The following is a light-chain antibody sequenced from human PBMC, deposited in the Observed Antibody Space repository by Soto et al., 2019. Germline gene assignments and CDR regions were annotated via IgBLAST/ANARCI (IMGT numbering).Light chain of an antibody. J-gene: IGLJ2*01. CDR2: YDS. CDR1: NIGSKS. Sequence: SYELTQPHSVSVAPGKTARITCGGNNIGSKSVHWYQQKTGQAPVLVIYYDSDRPSGIPERFSGSNSGNTATLTISRVEAGDEADYYCQVWDSSSDPVVFGGGTKLTV. V-gene: IGLV3-21*04. CDR3: QVWDSSSDPVV.